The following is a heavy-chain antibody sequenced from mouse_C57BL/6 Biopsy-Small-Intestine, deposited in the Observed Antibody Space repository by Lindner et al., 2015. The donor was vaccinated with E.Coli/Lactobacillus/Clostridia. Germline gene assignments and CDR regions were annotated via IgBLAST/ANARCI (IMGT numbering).Heavy chain of an antibody. CDR3: ARGAFRRYFDV. V-gene: IGHV1S135*01. CDR1: GYSFTGYN. J-gene: IGHJ1*01. CDR2: IDPYNGAT. Sequence: VQLQESGPELVKPGASVKMSCKASGYSFTGYNMHWVKQSHGKSLEWIGYIDPYNGATSYNQKFKGKATLTVDKSSSTAYMQLNSLTSEDSAVYYCARGAFRRYFDVWGAGTTVTVSS.